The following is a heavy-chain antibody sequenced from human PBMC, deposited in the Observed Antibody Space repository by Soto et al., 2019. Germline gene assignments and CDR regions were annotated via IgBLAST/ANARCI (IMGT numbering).Heavy chain of an antibody. CDR1: GYSFTSYW. V-gene: IGHV5-51*01. J-gene: IGHJ3*02. CDR2: IYPGDSDT. D-gene: IGHD3-10*01. CDR3: ATSSDGCYYGSGAQGAFDI. Sequence: GESLKISCKGSGYSFTSYWIGWVRQMPGKGLEWMGIIYPGDSDTRYSPSFQGQVTISADKSISTAYLQWSSLKASDTAMYFCATSSDGCYYGSGAQGAFDIWGQGTLVTVSS.